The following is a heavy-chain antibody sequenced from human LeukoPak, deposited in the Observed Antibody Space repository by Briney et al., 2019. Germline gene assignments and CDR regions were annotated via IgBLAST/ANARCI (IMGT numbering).Heavy chain of an antibody. CDR2: ISGSGGST. CDR1: GFTFSSYA. Sequence: GGSLRLSCAASGFTFSSYAMSWVRQAPGKGLEWVSAISGSGGSTYYADSVKGRFTISRDNSKNTRYLQMNSLRAEDTAVYYRARHAPNIVVVPAATPPPAFDYWGQGTLVTVSS. V-gene: IGHV3-23*01. D-gene: IGHD2-2*01. CDR3: ARHAPNIVVVPAATPPPAFDY. J-gene: IGHJ4*02.